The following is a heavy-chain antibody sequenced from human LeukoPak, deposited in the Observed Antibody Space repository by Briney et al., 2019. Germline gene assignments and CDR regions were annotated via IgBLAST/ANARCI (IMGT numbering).Heavy chain of an antibody. CDR2: SGSGGST. V-gene: IGHV3-53*01. CDR3: ARDGSGYGSFDY. J-gene: IGHJ4*02. CDR1: GLTVSNNY. D-gene: IGHD3-22*01. Sequence: GGSLRLSCAASGLTVSNNYVSWLRQAPGKGLEWVSRVSGSGGSTYYADSVKGRFSISRDNSKNTLYLQMNNLRAEDTAVYYCARDGSGYGSFDYWGRGTLVTVSS.